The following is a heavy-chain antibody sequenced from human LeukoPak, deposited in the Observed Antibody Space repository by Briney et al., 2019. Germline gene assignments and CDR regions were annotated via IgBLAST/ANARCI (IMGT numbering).Heavy chain of an antibody. CDR3: ARTYSSSWRAEYFQH. CDR2: IYYSGST. D-gene: IGHD6-13*01. Sequence: SETLSLTCTVSGGSISNYYWNWIRQPPGKGLEWIGYIYYSGSTNYNPSLKSRVTMSVDTSKNQFSLKLTSVTAADTAVYYCARTYSSSWRAEYFQHWGQGTLVTVSS. V-gene: IGHV4-59*12. J-gene: IGHJ1*01. CDR1: GGSISNYY.